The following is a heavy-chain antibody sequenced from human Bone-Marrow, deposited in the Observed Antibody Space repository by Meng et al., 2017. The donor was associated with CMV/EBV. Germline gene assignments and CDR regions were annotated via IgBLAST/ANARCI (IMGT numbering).Heavy chain of an antibody. CDR3: AKSESVLRFLEWSPDAFDI. J-gene: IGHJ3*02. V-gene: IGHV3-30-3*02. CDR1: GLTFSNYA. D-gene: IGHD3-3*01. Sequence: GGSLRLSCAASGLTFSNYAMHWVRQAPGKGLEWVAVISYDGSNKYYADSVKGRFTISRDNSKNTLYLQMNSLRAEDTAVYYCAKSESVLRFLEWSPDAFDIWGQGTMVTVSS. CDR2: ISYDGSNK.